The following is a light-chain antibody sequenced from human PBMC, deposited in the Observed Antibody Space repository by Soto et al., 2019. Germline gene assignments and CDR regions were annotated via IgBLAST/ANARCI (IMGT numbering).Light chain of an antibody. Sequence: DIQMTQSPSTLSASVGDRVTITCRASQSISSWLAWYQQKPGKAPKLLIYKASSLESGVPSRFSGSGSGTAFTLTISSLQPDDFATYYCQQSHSTPLTLGGGTKVEIK. CDR1: QSISSW. V-gene: IGKV1-5*03. J-gene: IGKJ4*01. CDR3: QQSHSTPLT. CDR2: KAS.